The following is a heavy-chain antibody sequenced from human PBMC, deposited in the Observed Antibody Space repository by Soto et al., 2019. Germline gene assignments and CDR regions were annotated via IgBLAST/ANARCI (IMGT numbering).Heavy chain of an antibody. CDR2: IYYSGNT. V-gene: IGHV4-30-4*01. CDR3: AGQPTAGSFYDLGSYYYYYGMDV. Sequence: TLSLTCTVSGGSISGGDYYWNWIRQPPGKGLEWIGNIYYSGNTDCNPSLKSRVTISVDTSKNQFSLNLSSVTAADSAVYYCAGQPTAGSFYDLGSYYYYYGMDVWGQGTTVTVSS. D-gene: IGHD3-16*01. J-gene: IGHJ6*02. CDR1: GGSISGGDYY.